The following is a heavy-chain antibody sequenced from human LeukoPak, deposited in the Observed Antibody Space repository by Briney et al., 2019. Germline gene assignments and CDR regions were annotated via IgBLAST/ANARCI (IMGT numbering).Heavy chain of an antibody. CDR1: GFSFNSHC. CDR2: MNQGGSEN. J-gene: IGHJ4*02. CDR3: ARCNDGSCYHPLDY. D-gene: IGHD2-15*01. V-gene: IGHV3-7*03. Sequence: PGGSLRLSRTASGFSFNSHCMTWVRQVPGKGLEWVANMNQGGSENFYVGSVKGRFTISRDNAKNSLYLQMNSLRAEDTAIYYCARCNDGSCYHPLDYWGQGTLVTVSS.